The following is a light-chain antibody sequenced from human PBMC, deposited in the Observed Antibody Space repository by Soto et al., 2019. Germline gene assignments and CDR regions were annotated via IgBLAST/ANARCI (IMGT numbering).Light chain of an antibody. CDR3: QQYGSSPPWT. Sequence: ELVLTQSPGTLSLSPGERATLSCRASQSVSSSYLAWYQQRPGQAPRLLIYGASNRATGIPDRFSGSGSGTDFTLTISRLEPEDLAVYYCQQYGSSPPWTFGQGTKVDIK. CDR2: GAS. J-gene: IGKJ1*01. CDR1: QSVSSSY. V-gene: IGKV3-20*01.